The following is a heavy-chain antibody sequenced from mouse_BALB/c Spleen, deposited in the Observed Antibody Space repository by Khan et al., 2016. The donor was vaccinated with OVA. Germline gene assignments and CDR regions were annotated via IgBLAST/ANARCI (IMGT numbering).Heavy chain of an antibody. Sequence: QVQLKQSGAELVRPGASVKLSCKTSGYIFTSYWIHWVKQRSGQGLEWIARIYPGTGSTYYSEKFKGKATLAADKSSSTAYMQLSSLKSEDSAVLYCARAEGGNHYFDYWGQGSTLTVSS. D-gene: IGHD2-1*01. J-gene: IGHJ2*01. CDR2: IYPGTGST. V-gene: IGHV1-76*01. CDR1: GYIFTSYW. CDR3: ARAEGGNHYFDY.